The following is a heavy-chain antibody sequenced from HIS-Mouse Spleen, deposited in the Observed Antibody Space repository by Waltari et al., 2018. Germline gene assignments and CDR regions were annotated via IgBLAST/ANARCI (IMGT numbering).Heavy chain of an antibody. V-gene: IGHV3-7*01. CDR2: IKQDGSEI. CDR3: ASGTHRWYFDL. D-gene: IGHD1-26*01. J-gene: IGHJ2*01. Sequence: EVQLVESGGGLVQPGGSLRLSCAASGFPFSSYWMSWLRQAPGKGLEWVANIKQDGSEIYYVDSVKGRFTISRDNAKNSLYLQMNSLRAEDTAVYYCASGTHRWYFDLWGRGTLVTVSS. CDR1: GFPFSSYW.